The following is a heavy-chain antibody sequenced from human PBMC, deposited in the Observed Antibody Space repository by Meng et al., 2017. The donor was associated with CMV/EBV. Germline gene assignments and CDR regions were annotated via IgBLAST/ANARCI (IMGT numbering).Heavy chain of an antibody. CDR1: GGSFSGYY. CDR3: ARGRRLRPFDY. V-gene: IGHV4-34*01. Sequence: LTCAVYGGSFSGYYWIWIRQPPGKGLEWIGEINHSGSTNYNPSLKSRVTISVDTSKNQFSLKLSSVTAADTAVYYCARGRRLRPFDYWGQGTLVTVSS. J-gene: IGHJ4*02. CDR2: INHSGST. D-gene: IGHD5-12*01.